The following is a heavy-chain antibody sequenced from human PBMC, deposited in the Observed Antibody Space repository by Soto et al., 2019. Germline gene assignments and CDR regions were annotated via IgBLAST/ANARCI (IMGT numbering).Heavy chain of an antibody. CDR1: GGTFSRYA. Sequence: SVKVSFKSCGGTFSRYAISWVRQSPGQGLEGMGRIIPIYGTAHCAQKFQGRVTITADDSTRTAYMELSSLRSEDTGVYYCARKREGAWLPDYYGMDVWGHETTATVS. V-gene: IGHV1-69*13. CDR3: ARKREGAWLPDYYGMDV. CDR2: IIPIYGTA. D-gene: IGHD5-18*01. J-gene: IGHJ6*02.